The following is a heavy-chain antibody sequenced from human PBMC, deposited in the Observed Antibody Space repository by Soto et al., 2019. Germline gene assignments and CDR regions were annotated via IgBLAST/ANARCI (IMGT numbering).Heavy chain of an antibody. CDR1: GFTFSSYG. D-gene: IGHD2-2*01. V-gene: IGHV3-30*03. CDR3: ARVRVPAAIGVFLDY. CDR2: ISYDGSNK. J-gene: IGHJ4*02. Sequence: GGSLRLSCAASGFTFSSYGIHWVHQAPGKGLEWVAVISYDGSNKYYADSVKGRFTISRDNSKNTLYLQMNSLRAEDTAVYYCARVRVPAAIGVFLDYWGQGTLVTVSS.